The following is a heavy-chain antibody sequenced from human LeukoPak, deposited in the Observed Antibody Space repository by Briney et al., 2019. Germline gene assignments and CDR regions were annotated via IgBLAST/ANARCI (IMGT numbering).Heavy chain of an antibody. V-gene: IGHV3-53*01. CDR1: GFTVSSNY. J-gene: IGHJ4*02. D-gene: IGHD4-11*01. Sequence: GGSLRLSRAASGFTVSSNYMSWVRQAPGKGLEWVSVIYSGGSTYYADSVKGRFTISRDNSKNTLYLQMNSLRAEDTAVYYCARSGTTVTADLYYWGQGTLVTVSS. CDR2: IYSGGST. CDR3: ARSGTTVTADLYY.